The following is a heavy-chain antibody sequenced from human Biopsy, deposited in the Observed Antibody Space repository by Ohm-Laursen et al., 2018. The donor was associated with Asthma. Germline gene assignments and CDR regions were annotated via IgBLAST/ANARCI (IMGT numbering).Heavy chain of an antibody. CDR1: GYPFIGYH. D-gene: IGHD6-13*01. V-gene: IGHV1-2*06. Sequence: ASVKVSCKTSGYPFIGYHIHWMRQAPGQGLEWMGRINPNSGATNYAQKFQGRATMTRDTSISTAYMEVSRLRSDDTAVYYCARGQKSAGDRWFDPWGQGTLVTVSS. J-gene: IGHJ5*02. CDR3: ARGQKSAGDRWFDP. CDR2: INPNSGAT.